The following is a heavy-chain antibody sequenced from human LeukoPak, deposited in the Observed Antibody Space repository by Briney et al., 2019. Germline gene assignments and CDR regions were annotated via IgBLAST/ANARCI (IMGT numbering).Heavy chain of an antibody. CDR3: ARGLSWGRYEDY. D-gene: IGHD3-16*01. V-gene: IGHV4-4*02. Sequence: SGTLSLTCAVSGVSISSSNWWSWVRQPPGQGLWWIGEIYHSGSTNYNPSLKSRVTISVDKSKNQFSLKLSSVTAADTAVYYFARGLSWGRYEDYWGQGTLVTVSS. CDR2: IYHSGST. J-gene: IGHJ4*02. CDR1: GVSISSSNW.